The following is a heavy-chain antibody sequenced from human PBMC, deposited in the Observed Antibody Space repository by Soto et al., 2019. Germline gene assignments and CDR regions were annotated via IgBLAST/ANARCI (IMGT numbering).Heavy chain of an antibody. CDR2: IYHSGST. J-gene: IGHJ4*02. Sequence: PSETLSLTCAVSGGSISSSNWWSWVRQPPGKRLEWIGEIYHSGSTNYNPSLKSRVTISVDKSKNQFSLKLSSVTAADTAVYYCASRSLNYDFWSGYYPFDYWGQGTLVTVSS. CDR1: GGSISSSNW. V-gene: IGHV4-4*02. CDR3: ASRSLNYDFWSGYYPFDY. D-gene: IGHD3-3*01.